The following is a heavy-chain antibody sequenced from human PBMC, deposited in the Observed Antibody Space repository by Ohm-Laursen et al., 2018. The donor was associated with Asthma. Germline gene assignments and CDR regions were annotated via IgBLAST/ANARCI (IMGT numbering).Heavy chain of an antibody. CDR1: GYTFSRYS. J-gene: IGHJ4*02. CDR2: ISTASSFI. Sequence: SLRLSCSASGYTFSRYSIHWVRQIPGKGLEWVASISTASSFIYYADSVRGRFTTSRDNARNSVYLQMNSLRSEDTAVYYCAASDGYKYDYWGQGTLVTVSS. D-gene: IGHD5-24*01. CDR3: AASDGYKYDY. V-gene: IGHV3-21*04.